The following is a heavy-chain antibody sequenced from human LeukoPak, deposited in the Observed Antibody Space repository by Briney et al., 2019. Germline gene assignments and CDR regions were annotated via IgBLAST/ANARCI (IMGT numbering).Heavy chain of an antibody. Sequence: PGGSLRLSCAASGFTFSSYSMNWVRQAPGKGLEWVSSISSSSSYIYYADSVKGRFTISRDNAKNSLYLQMNSLRAEDMALYYCAKSAGWLRYHYYFDYWGQGTLVTVSS. D-gene: IGHD5-12*01. CDR3: AKSAGWLRYHYYFDY. CDR1: GFTFSSYS. J-gene: IGHJ4*02. CDR2: ISSSSSYI. V-gene: IGHV3-21*04.